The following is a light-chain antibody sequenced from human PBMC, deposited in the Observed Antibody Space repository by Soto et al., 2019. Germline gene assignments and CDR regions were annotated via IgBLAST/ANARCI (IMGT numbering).Light chain of an antibody. CDR1: KSVSSN. Sequence: EMVMTQSPATLSASPGARATLSCRASKSVSSNLAWYQQKPGQAPRLLIYGASSRATGIPDRFSGSWSGTAGTLTISSLEPEDVEVYYCQQRNYWQVTFGQGTRLEIK. CDR2: GAS. CDR3: QQRNYWQVT. V-gene: IGKV3D-11*02. J-gene: IGKJ5*01.